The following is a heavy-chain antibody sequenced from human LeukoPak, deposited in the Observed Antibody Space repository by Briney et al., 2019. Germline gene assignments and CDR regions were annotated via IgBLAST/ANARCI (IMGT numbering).Heavy chain of an antibody. CDR1: GGSISSYY. D-gene: IGHD3-3*01. CDR3: ARGYGAGSGYYRKHVWGPPYNWFDP. V-gene: IGHV4-34*01. J-gene: IGHJ5*02. Sequence: SETLSLTCTVSGGSISSYYWSWIRQPPGKGLEWIGEINHSGSTNYNPSLKSRVTISVDTSKNQFSLKLSSVTAADTAVYYCARGYGAGSGYYRKHVWGPPYNWFDPWGQGTLVTVSS. CDR2: INHSGST.